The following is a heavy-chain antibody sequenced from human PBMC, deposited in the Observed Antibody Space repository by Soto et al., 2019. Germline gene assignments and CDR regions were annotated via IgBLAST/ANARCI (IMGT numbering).Heavy chain of an antibody. J-gene: IGHJ3*02. V-gene: IGHV3-23*01. Sequence: GGSLRLSCAASGFTFSSYAMSWVRQAPGKGLEWVSAISGSGGSTYYADSVKGRFTISRDNSKNTLYLQMNSLRAEDTAVYYCAKTGYGSSSWYGAFDIWGQGTMVTVSS. CDR3: AKTGYGSSSWYGAFDI. CDR1: GFTFSSYA. D-gene: IGHD6-13*01. CDR2: ISGSGGST.